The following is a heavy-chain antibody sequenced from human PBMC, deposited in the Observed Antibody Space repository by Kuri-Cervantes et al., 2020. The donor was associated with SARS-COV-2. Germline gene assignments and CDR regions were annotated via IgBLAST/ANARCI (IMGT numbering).Heavy chain of an antibody. CDR3: ASGVYEEWWLPGEDF. Sequence: GESLKISCAASGFTFSSYSMNWVRQAPGKGLEWVSYISSSSSTIYYADSMMGRFTISRDNAKNSLYLQMNSLRDEDTAVYYCASGVYEEWWLPGEDFWGRGTLVTVSS. D-gene: IGHD2-15*01. J-gene: IGHJ4*02. V-gene: IGHV3-48*02. CDR2: ISSSSSTI. CDR1: GFTFSSYS.